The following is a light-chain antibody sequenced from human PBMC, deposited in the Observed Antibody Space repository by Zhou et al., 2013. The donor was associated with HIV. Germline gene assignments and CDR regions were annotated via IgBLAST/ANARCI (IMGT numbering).Light chain of an antibody. CDR2: AAS. J-gene: IGKJ5*01. V-gene: IGKV3D-20*02. Sequence: EIVLTQSPGTLSLSPGERATLSCRASQSVSSNYLAWYQQKPGQAPRLLIYAASSRATGIPDRFSGSGSGTDFTLATSRLEPEDFAVYYCQQRSDWPITFGQGHGWRLN. CDR3: QQRSDWPIT. CDR1: QSVSSNY.